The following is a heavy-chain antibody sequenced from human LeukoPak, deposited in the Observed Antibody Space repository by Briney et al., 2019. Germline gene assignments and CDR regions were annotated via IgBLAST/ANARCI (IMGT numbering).Heavy chain of an antibody. CDR3: ARAYSSGWYYFDY. Sequence: PGGSLTLSCAASGFTFSSYSINWVRQAPGKGLEWVSYISSSSSTIYYADCVKGLFTLSRDNAKNSLYLKMNSLRDEDTAVYYCARAYSSGWYYFDYWGQGTLVTVSS. CDR1: GFTFSSYS. D-gene: IGHD6-19*01. J-gene: IGHJ4*02. CDR2: ISSSSSTI. V-gene: IGHV3-48*02.